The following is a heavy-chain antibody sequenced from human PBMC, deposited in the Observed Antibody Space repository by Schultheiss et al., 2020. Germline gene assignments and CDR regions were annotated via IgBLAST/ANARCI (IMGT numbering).Heavy chain of an antibody. Sequence: SETLSLTCTVSGGSISSGSYYWSWIRQPAGKGLEWIGRIYTSGSTNYNPSLKSRVTISVDTSKNQFSLKLSSVTAADTAVYYCARSSYTGGFDYWGQGTLVNVSS. CDR3: ARSSYTGGFDY. V-gene: IGHV4-61*02. CDR2: IYTSGST. CDR1: GGSISSGSYY. J-gene: IGHJ4*02. D-gene: IGHD2-2*02.